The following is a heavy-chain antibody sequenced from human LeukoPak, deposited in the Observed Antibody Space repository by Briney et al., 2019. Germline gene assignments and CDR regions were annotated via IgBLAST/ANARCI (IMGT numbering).Heavy chain of an antibody. V-gene: IGHV1-2*04. CDR3: AREDSSGWYSFDY. J-gene: IGHJ4*02. Sequence: ASVKVSCKASGYTFTGYYMHWVRQAPGQGLEWMGWINLNSGGTNYAQKFQGWVTMTRDTSISTAYMELSRLRSDDTAVYYCAREDSSGWYSFDYWGQGTLVTVSS. D-gene: IGHD6-19*01. CDR1: GYTFTGYY. CDR2: INLNSGGT.